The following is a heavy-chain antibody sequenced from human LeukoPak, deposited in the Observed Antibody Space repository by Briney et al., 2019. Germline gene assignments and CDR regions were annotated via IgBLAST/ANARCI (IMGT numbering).Heavy chain of an antibody. CDR1: GGSISTYY. CDR3: ARDTNLRDSFDI. J-gene: IGHJ3*02. D-gene: IGHD2-8*01. V-gene: IGHV4-59*01. Sequence: SETLSLTCTVSGGSISTYYWNWIRQPPGKGLECLGYIYNTGSATYNPSLKSRVTISVDTTKSQFSLKLNSVTAADTAVYYCARDTNLRDSFDIWGQGTMVTVSS. CDR2: IYNTGSA.